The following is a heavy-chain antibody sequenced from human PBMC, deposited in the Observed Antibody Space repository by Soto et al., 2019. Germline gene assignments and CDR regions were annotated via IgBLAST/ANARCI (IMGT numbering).Heavy chain of an antibody. CDR3: ARGDMVIIPTATAFDY. Sequence: PSETLSLTCTVSGGSISTYYWSWIRQPAGKGLEWIGRIYASGSTNYNPSLKSRVTMSVATSKNQFSLKLSSVTAADTAVYYCARGDMVIIPTATAFDYWGQGTLVTVSS. J-gene: IGHJ4*02. CDR2: IYASGST. D-gene: IGHD2-2*01. CDR1: GGSISTYY. V-gene: IGHV4-4*07.